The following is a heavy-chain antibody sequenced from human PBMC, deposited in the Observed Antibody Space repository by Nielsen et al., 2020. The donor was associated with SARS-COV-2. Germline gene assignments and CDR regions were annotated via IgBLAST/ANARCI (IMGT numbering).Heavy chain of an antibody. CDR1: GSSFTSYW. V-gene: IGHV5-51*01. CDR3: SRGGVVVVAATAFGFDY. CDR2: IYPGDSDT. D-gene: IGHD2-15*01. J-gene: IGHJ4*02. Sequence: GESLKISCKGSGSSFTSYWIGWVRQMPGKGLEWMGIIYPGDSDTRYSPSFQGQVTISADKSISTAYLQWSSLKASDTDMYYCSRGGVVVVAATAFGFDYWGQGTLVTVSS.